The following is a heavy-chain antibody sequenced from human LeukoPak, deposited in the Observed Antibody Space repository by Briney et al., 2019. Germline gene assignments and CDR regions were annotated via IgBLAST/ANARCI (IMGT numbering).Heavy chain of an antibody. J-gene: IGHJ6*02. V-gene: IGHV1-18*04. CDR2: ISAYNGNT. D-gene: IGHD3-16*01. CDR1: GYTFTSYY. Sequence: GASVKVSCKASGYTFTSYYMHWVRQAPGQGLEWMGWISAYNGNTNYAQKLQGRVTMTTDTSTSTAYMELRSLRSDDTAVYYCARDKRGIGAFCYGMDVWGQGTTVTVSS. CDR3: ARDKRGIGAFCYGMDV.